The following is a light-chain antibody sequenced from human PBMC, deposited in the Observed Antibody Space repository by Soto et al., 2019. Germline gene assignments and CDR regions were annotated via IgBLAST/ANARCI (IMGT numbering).Light chain of an antibody. CDR1: SSDVGSYSL. Sequence: QSALTQPASVSGSPGQSITISCTGTSSDVGSYSLLSWYQHHPGKAPKLIIYEDIRGPSGVSNRFSGSKSGNTASLRISGLQAEDEADYYCYTYAGGSTYLFGTGTKATVL. J-gene: IGLJ1*01. V-gene: IGLV2-23*01. CDR3: YTYAGGSTYL. CDR2: EDI.